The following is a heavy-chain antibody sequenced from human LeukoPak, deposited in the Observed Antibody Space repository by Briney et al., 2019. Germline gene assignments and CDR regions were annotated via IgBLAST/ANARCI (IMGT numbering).Heavy chain of an antibody. CDR3: ARDLLVRNYYYGMDV. D-gene: IGHD6-13*01. V-gene: IGHV3-48*03. Sequence: GGSLRLSCAASGFTFSSYEMNWVRQAPGKGLEWVSYISSSGSTIYYADSVKGRFTISRDNAKDSLYLQMNSLRAEDTAVYYCARDLLVRNYYYGMDVWGQGTTVTVSS. CDR1: GFTFSSYE. CDR2: ISSSGSTI. J-gene: IGHJ6*02.